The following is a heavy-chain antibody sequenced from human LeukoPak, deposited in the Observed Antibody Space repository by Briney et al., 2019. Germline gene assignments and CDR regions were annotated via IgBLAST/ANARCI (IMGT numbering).Heavy chain of an antibody. CDR3: ARGRGFWSGYYPLSGYYYMDV. CDR2: IYHIGSP. CDR1: GGSINSGGYS. V-gene: IGHV4-30-2*01. J-gene: IGHJ6*03. D-gene: IGHD3-3*01. Sequence: PSETLSLTCAVSGGSINSGGYSWSWIRQPPGKGLEWIGYIYHIGSPYYNPSLKSRVTMSVDRSLNQFSLKLSSVTAADTAVYYCARGRGFWSGYYPLSGYYYMDVWGKGTTVTVSS.